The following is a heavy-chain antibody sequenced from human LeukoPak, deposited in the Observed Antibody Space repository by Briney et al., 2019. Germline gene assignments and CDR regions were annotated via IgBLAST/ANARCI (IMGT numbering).Heavy chain of an antibody. J-gene: IGHJ4*02. D-gene: IGHD5-18*01. V-gene: IGHV3-74*01. CDR2: INNDGSYK. Sequence: SGGSLRLSCAASGFTFNSYWMHWVRQAPGKGLVWVSSINNDGSYKPYANSVKGRFTVSRDNARNTLYLQMNSLRADDTAVYYFARVRRVGYIYWGQGTLVTVSS. CDR1: GFTFNSYW. CDR3: ARVRRVGYIY.